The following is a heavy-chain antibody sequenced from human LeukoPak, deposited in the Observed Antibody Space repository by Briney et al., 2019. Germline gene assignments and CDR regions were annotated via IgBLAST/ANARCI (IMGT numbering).Heavy chain of an antibody. V-gene: IGHV3-11*04. Sequence: GGSLRLSCAASGFTFSDYYMSWIRQAPGKGLEWVSYISSSGSTIYYADSVKGRFTISRDNSKNTLYLQMNSLRAEDTAVYYCARGGVYCSSTSCYEKVDYWGQGTLVTVSS. CDR3: ARGGVYCSSTSCYEKVDY. CDR1: GFTFSDYY. J-gene: IGHJ4*02. D-gene: IGHD2-2*01. CDR2: ISSSGSTI.